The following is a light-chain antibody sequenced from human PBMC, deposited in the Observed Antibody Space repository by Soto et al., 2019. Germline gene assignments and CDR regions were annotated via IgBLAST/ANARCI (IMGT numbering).Light chain of an antibody. CDR3: VLYMGSGIWV. CDR1: SGSVSTSYY. V-gene: IGLV8-61*01. Sequence: QTVVTQEPSFSVSPGRTVTLTCGLSSGSVSTSYYPSWYQQTPGQAPRTLIYSTNTRSSGAPDRFSGSILRNKAALTIAGAQADDEADYYCVLYMGSGIWVFSGGTKLTVL. J-gene: IGLJ3*02. CDR2: STN.